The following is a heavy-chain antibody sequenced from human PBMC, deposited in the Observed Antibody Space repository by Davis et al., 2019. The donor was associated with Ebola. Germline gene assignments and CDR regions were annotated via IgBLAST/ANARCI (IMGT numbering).Heavy chain of an antibody. V-gene: IGHV5-51*01. D-gene: IGHD1-26*01. CDR1: GYTFSSYW. Sequence: GESLKISCKGSGYTFSSYWIGWVRQMPGKGLEWMGIIYPGDSDTRYSPSFQGQVTNSADKSISTAYLQWSSLKASDTAMYYCARQGGGSGRFTSFDYWGQGTLVTVSS. CDR2: IYPGDSDT. CDR3: ARQGGGSGRFTSFDY. J-gene: IGHJ4*02.